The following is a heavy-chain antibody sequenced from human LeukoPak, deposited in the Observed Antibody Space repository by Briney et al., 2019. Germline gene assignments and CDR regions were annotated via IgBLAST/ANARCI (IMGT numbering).Heavy chain of an antibody. Sequence: GRSLRLSCAASGFTFSSYGMHWVRQAPGKGLEWVAVIWYDGSNKYYADSVKGRFTISRDNSKNTLYLQMNSLRAEDTAVYYCAGAIFGGVADYWGQGTLVTVSS. CDR3: AGAIFGGVADY. D-gene: IGHD3-3*01. CDR2: IWYDGSNK. V-gene: IGHV3-33*01. J-gene: IGHJ4*02. CDR1: GFTFSSYG.